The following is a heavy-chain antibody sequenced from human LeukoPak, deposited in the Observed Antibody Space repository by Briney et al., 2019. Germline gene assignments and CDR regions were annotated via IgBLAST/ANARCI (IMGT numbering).Heavy chain of an antibody. V-gene: IGHV3-7*03. J-gene: IGHJ6*04. D-gene: IGHD3-10*01. CDR1: GFTFSSYG. CDR2: IKQDGSEK. Sequence: GGSLRLSCAASGFTFSSYGMSWVRQAPGKGLEWVTNIKQDGSEKYYVDSVKGRFTISRDNATNSLYLQMNSLRAEDTAVYYCARDPVLLWFGNYGMDVWGKGTTVTVSS. CDR3: ARDPVLLWFGNYGMDV.